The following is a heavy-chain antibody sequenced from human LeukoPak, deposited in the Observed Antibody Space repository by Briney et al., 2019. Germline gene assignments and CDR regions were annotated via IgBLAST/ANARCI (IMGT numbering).Heavy chain of an antibody. V-gene: IGHV4-59*01. CDR1: GGSISSYY. Sequence: SETLSLTCTVSGGSISSYYWSWIRQPPGKGLEWIGYIYYSGSTNYNPSLKSRVTISVDTSKNQFSLELSSVTAADTAVYYCARAGESSGWYFYWGQGTLVTVSS. CDR2: IYYSGST. D-gene: IGHD6-19*01. CDR3: ARAGESSGWYFY. J-gene: IGHJ4*02.